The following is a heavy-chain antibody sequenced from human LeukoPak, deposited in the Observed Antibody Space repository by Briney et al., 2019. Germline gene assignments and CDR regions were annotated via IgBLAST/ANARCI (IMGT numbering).Heavy chain of an antibody. CDR2: ISYDGRNK. Sequence: SGGSLRLSCAASGFPFSNHGMHWVRQAPGKGLEWVAVISYDGRNKYYADSVKGRFIISRDNSKNTLYAQMNSLRAEDTAVYYCAKDRQSRGSLGFDYWGQGALVIVSS. D-gene: IGHD3-22*01. CDR1: GFPFSNHG. J-gene: IGHJ4*02. V-gene: IGHV3-30*18. CDR3: AKDRQSRGSLGFDY.